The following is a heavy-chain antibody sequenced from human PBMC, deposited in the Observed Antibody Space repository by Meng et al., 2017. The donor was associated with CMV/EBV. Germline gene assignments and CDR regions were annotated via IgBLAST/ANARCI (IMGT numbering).Heavy chain of an antibody. Sequence: GESLKISCAASGFTFSSYWMSWVRQAPGKGLEWVANIKQDGSEKYYVDSVKGRFTISRDKAKNSLYLQMNSLRAEDTAVYYCARDRQHGYYGMDVWGQGTTVTVSS. CDR2: IKQDGSEK. D-gene: IGHD6-13*01. V-gene: IGHV3-7*01. CDR1: GFTFSSYW. CDR3: ARDRQHGYYGMDV. J-gene: IGHJ6*02.